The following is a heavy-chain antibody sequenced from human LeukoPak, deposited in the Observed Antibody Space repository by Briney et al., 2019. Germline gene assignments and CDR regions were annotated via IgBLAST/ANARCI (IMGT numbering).Heavy chain of an antibody. Sequence: GGSLRLSCAASGFTFSSYAKSWVRQAPGKGLEWVSGISGSGGSTYYADSVKGRFTISRDNSKNTLYLQMNSLRAEDTAVYYCAKDQVAAVAGTFDYWGQGTLVTVSS. D-gene: IGHD6-19*01. CDR3: AKDQVAAVAGTFDY. CDR2: ISGSGGST. V-gene: IGHV3-23*01. J-gene: IGHJ4*02. CDR1: GFTFSSYA.